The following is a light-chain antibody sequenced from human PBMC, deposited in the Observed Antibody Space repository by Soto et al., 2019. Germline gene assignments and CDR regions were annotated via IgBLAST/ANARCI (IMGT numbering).Light chain of an antibody. Sequence: ETVSTQSPATLSFSPVERVALSCRASQSVSSNLAWYQQKPGQAPRLLIYGASTRATGIPARFSGSGSGTEFTLTISSLQSEDFAVYYCQQSENWPLTFGGGTKVDIK. CDR1: QSVSSN. CDR2: GAS. J-gene: IGKJ4*01. V-gene: IGKV3-15*01. CDR3: QQSENWPLT.